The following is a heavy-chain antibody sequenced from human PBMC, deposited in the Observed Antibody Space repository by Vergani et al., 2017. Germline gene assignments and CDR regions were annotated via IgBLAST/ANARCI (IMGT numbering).Heavy chain of an antibody. J-gene: IGHJ4*02. CDR3: AKEQWLVPYYFDY. D-gene: IGHD6-19*01. CDR1: GFTFSSYA. Sequence: EVQLLESGGGLVQPGGSLRLSCAASGFTFSSYAMSWVRQAPGKGLGWVSAIGTAGDTYYPGSVKGRFTISRENAKNSLYLQMNSLRAGDTAVYYCAKEQWLVPYYFDYWGQGTLVTVSS. V-gene: IGHV3-13*01. CDR2: IGTAGDT.